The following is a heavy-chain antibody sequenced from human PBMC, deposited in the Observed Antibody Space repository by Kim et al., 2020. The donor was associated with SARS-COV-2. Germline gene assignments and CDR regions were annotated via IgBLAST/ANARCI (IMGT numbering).Heavy chain of an antibody. Sequence: GGSLRLSCAASGFTFSDYYMGWIRQAPGKGLEWVSYITSSGNTTYYADSLKGRFTVSRDNAKNLLYLQMNSLRVEDTAVYYCARGPLGGVWGQGTLVTVSS. J-gene: IGHJ4*02. D-gene: IGHD3-3*01. CDR2: ITSSGNTT. V-gene: IGHV3-11*01. CDR1: GFTFSDYY. CDR3: ARGPLGGV.